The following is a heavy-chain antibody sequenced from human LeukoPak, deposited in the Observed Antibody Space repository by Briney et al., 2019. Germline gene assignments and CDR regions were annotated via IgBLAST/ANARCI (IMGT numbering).Heavy chain of an antibody. CDR1: GFTFSSYG. CDR3: AKATRIQLWLPDY. D-gene: IGHD5-18*01. V-gene: IGHV3-30*18. CDR2: ISYDGSNK. J-gene: IGHJ4*02. Sequence: GGSLRLSCAASGFTFSSYGMHWVRQAPGKGLEGVAVISYDGSNKYYADSVKGRFTISRDNSKNTLYLQMNSLRAEDTAVYYCAKATRIQLWLPDYWGQGTLVTVSS.